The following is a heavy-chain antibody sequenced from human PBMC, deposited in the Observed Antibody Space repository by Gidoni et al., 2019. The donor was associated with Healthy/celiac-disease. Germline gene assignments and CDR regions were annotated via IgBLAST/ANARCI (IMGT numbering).Heavy chain of an antibody. CDR3: ASELLWSGYYILDGYGMDV. D-gene: IGHD3-3*01. CDR1: GGAISSGRYY. Sequence: QVQLQESGPGLVKPSQTLSLTCTVAGGAISSGRYYWSWSRQPAGKGLEWIGRIYTSGSTNYNPSLKSRVTISVDTSKNQFSLKLSSVTAADTAVYYCASELLWSGYYILDGYGMDVWGQGTTVTVSS. V-gene: IGHV4-61*02. CDR2: IYTSGST. J-gene: IGHJ6*02.